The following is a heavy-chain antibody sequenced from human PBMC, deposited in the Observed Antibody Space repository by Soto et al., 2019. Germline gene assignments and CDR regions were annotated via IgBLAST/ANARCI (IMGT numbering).Heavy chain of an antibody. Sequence: SETLSLTCAVYGGSVSSGSYYWSWIRQPPGKGLEWIGYIYYSGSTNYNPSLKSRVTISVDTSKNQFSLKLSSVTAADTAVYYCARVPIRAVDGIEYYFEYWGQGTLVTVSS. J-gene: IGHJ4*02. V-gene: IGHV4-61*01. D-gene: IGHD6-19*01. CDR3: ARVPIRAVDGIEYYFEY. CDR1: GGSVSSGSYY. CDR2: IYYSGST.